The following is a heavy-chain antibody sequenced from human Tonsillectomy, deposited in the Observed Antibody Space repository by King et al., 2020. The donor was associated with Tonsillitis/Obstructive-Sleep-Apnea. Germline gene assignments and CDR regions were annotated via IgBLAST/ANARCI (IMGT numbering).Heavy chain of an antibody. CDR1: GYTFTSYA. Sequence: VQLVQSGSELKKPGASVKVSCKASGYTFTSYAMNWVRQAPGQGLEWMGWINTNTGNPTYSQGFTGRVVFSLDTSVSTAYLQISSLKAEDTAVYYCAGVPAATYYYYYMDVWGKGTTVTVSS. CDR2: INTNTGNP. CDR3: AGVPAATYYYYYMDV. D-gene: IGHD2-2*01. J-gene: IGHJ6*03. V-gene: IGHV7-4-1*02.